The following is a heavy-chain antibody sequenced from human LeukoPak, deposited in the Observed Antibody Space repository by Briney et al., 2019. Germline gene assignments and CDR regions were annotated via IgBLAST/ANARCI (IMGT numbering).Heavy chain of an antibody. V-gene: IGHV4-59*08. CDR1: GGSISSYY. CDR3: ARQKEARYFDWFRAPSGPHESPLVSKQNRRFDP. J-gene: IGHJ5*02. CDR2: IYYSGST. Sequence: SETLSLTCTVSGGSISSYYWSWIRQPPGKGLEWIGYIYYSGSTNYNPSLKSRVTISVDTSKNQFSLKLSSVTAADTAVYYCARQKEARYFDWFRAPSGPHESPLVSKQNRRFDPWGQGTLVTVSS. D-gene: IGHD3-9*01.